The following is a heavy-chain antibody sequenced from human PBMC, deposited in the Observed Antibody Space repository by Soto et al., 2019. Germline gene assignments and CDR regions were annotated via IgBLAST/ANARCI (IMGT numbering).Heavy chain of an antibody. V-gene: IGHV1-69*08. CDR1: GGTFSSYT. D-gene: IGHD2-15*01. Sequence: QVQLVQSGAEVKKPGSSVKVSCKASGGTFSSYTISWVRQAPGQGLEWMGRIIPILGIANYAQKFQGRVTXTXXKSTSTAYMELSSLRSEDTAVYYCARDAVAGNFDYWGQGTLVTVSS. CDR3: ARDAVAGNFDY. J-gene: IGHJ4*02. CDR2: IIPILGIA.